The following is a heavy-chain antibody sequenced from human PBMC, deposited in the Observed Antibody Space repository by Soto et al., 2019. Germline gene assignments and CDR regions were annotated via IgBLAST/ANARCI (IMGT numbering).Heavy chain of an antibody. CDR1: GYTFTGYY. CDR3: ARQENYCSSTSCPIRGDIDP. J-gene: IGHJ5*02. D-gene: IGHD2-2*01. V-gene: IGHV1-2*02. Sequence: VASVLVSCKASGYTFTGYYMHWVRQAPGQGLEGMGWINPNSGGTNYAQKFQGRVTMTRDTSISTAYMELSRLRSDDTAVYYCARQENYCSSTSCPIRGDIDPWGQGTLVTVSS. CDR2: INPNSGGT.